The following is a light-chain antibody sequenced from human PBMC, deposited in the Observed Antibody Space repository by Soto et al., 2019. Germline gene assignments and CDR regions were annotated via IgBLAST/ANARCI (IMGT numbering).Light chain of an antibody. V-gene: IGKV3-15*01. CDR3: QQYNNWPRT. CDR2: GAS. CDR1: QSVSIL. Sequence: EIVMTQSPATLSVSPGERATLSCRASQSVSILLAWYQQKPGQAPRLLIYGASSRAPXIPDTFSGSGSGTDFTLTISRLEPEDFAVYYCQQYNNWPRTFGQGTKGDI. J-gene: IGKJ1*01.